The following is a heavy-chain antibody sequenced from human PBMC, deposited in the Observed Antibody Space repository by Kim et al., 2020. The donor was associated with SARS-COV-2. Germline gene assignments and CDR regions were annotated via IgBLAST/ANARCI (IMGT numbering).Heavy chain of an antibody. Sequence: PSRKRRVTISVDTSKNQFPLKLSSVTAADTAVYYCASVVVVAAAAEYFQHWGQGTLVTVSS. V-gene: IGHV4-59*01. J-gene: IGHJ1*01. CDR3: ASVVVVAAAAEYFQH. D-gene: IGHD2-15*01.